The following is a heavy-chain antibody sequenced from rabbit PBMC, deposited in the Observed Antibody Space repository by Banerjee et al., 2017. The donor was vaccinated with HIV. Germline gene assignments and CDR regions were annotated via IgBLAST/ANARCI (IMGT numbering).Heavy chain of an antibody. J-gene: IGHJ2*01. D-gene: IGHD2-1*01. CDR3: ARGYNYDDSGNWDGFDP. CDR1: GIDFSTYG. CDR2: IYAGGSGST. V-gene: IGHV1S45*01. Sequence: QEQLKESGGGLVQPGGSLKLSCKASGIDFSTYGITWVRQAPGKGLEWIACIYAGGSGSTYYASWAKGRFTISKTSSTTVTLQMTSLTAADTATYFCARGYNYDDSGNWDGFDPWGQGTLVTVS.